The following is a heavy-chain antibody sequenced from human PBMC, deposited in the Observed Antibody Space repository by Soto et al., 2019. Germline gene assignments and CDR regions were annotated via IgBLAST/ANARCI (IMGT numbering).Heavy chain of an antibody. CDR3: ARQLDSDTSGYYYAY. V-gene: IGHV1-69*13. CDR1: GGTFSSYA. J-gene: IGHJ4*02. Sequence: GASVKVSCKASGGTFSSYAISWVRQAPGQGLEWMGGIIPIFGTANYAQKFQGRVTITADENTRTVYMELSRLRSEDTAIYYCARQLDSDTSGYYYAYWGQGTLGTVSS. CDR2: IIPIFGTA. D-gene: IGHD3-22*01.